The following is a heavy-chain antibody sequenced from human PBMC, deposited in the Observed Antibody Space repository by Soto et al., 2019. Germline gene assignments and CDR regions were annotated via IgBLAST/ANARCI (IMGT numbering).Heavy chain of an antibody. CDR1: GFTFSSYS. Sequence: GGSLRLSCAASGFTFSSYSMNWVRQAPGKGLEWVANIKQDGSEKYFVDSVKGRFTISRDNAKNSLYLQMNSLRAEDTAVYYCARDRQQLVCWGQGTLVTVSS. J-gene: IGHJ4*02. V-gene: IGHV3-7*01. CDR3: ARDRQQLVC. CDR2: IKQDGSEK. D-gene: IGHD6-13*01.